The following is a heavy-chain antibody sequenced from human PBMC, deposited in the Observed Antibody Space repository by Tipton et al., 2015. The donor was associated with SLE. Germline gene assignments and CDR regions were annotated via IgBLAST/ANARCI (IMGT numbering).Heavy chain of an antibody. V-gene: IGHV4-30-2*05. CDR3: ARGYYDSSAEGGFDY. CDR2: ISHGGRT. CDR1: GGSIISGSFS. D-gene: IGHD3-22*01. Sequence: TLSLTCAVSGGSIISGSFSWSWIRQPPGKGLEWIGYISHGGRTYYNPSLKNRITISVDTSKNQFSLTLSSVTAADTAVYYCARGYYDSSAEGGFDYWGQGTLVTVSS. J-gene: IGHJ4*02.